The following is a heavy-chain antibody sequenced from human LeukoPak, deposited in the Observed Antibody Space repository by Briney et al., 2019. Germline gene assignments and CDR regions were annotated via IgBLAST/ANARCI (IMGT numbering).Heavy chain of an antibody. D-gene: IGHD1-26*01. Sequence: APVKVSCKASGYTFTSYGISWVRQAPGQGLKWMGWISAYNGNTNYAQKLQGRVTMTTDTSTSTAYMELRSLRSDDTAVYYCASYLMGAKTYYGMDVWGQGTTVTVSS. CDR1: GYTFTSYG. V-gene: IGHV1-18*01. J-gene: IGHJ6*02. CDR3: ASYLMGAKTYYGMDV. CDR2: ISAYNGNT.